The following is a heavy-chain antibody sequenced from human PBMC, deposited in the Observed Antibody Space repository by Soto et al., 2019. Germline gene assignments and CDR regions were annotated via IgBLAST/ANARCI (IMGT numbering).Heavy chain of an antibody. CDR2: ISYDGSNK. Sequence: GGSLRLSCAASGSTFSSYAMHWVRQAPGKGLEWVAVISYDGSNKYYADSVKGRFTISRDNSKNTLYLQMNSLRAEDTAVYYCARDRRRTTVTRYMADFDYWGQGTLVTVSS. V-gene: IGHV3-30-3*01. CDR3: ARDRRRTTVTRYMADFDY. J-gene: IGHJ4*02. CDR1: GSTFSSYA. D-gene: IGHD4-17*01.